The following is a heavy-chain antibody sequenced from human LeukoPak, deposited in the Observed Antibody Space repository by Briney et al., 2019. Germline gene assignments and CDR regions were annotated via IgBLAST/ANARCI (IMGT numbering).Heavy chain of an antibody. D-gene: IGHD3-10*01. Sequence: ASVKVSCKASGGTFSSYAISWVRQAPGQGLEWMGGIIPIFGTANYAQKFQGRVTMTRNTSISTAYMELSSLRSEDTAVYYCARALYYGSGENAFDIWGQGTMVTVSS. CDR2: IIPIFGTA. CDR3: ARALYYGSGENAFDI. J-gene: IGHJ3*02. CDR1: GGTFSSYA. V-gene: IGHV1-69*05.